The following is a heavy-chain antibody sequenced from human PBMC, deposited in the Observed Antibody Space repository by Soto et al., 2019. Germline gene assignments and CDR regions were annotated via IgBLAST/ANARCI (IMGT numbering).Heavy chain of an antibody. CDR3: ARGRYCSGGSCYFDWSDP. CDR2: IWYDGSNK. Sequence: QVQLVESGGGVVQPGRSLRLSCAASGFTFSSYGMHWVRQAPGKGLEWVAVIWYDGSNKYYADSVKGRFTISRDNSKTTLYLLMNSLTAEDTAVYYCARGRYCSGGSCYFDWSDPWGQGTLVTVSS. CDR1: GFTFSSYG. J-gene: IGHJ5*02. D-gene: IGHD2-15*01. V-gene: IGHV3-33*01.